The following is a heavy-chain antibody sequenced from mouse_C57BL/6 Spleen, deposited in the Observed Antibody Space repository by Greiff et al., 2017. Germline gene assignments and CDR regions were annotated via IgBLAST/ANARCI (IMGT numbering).Heavy chain of an antibody. D-gene: IGHD2-4*01. CDR2: ISDGGSYT. Sequence: EVQVVESGGGLVKPGGSLKLSCAASGFTFSSYAMSWVRQTPEKRLEWVATISDGGSYTSYPDNVKGRFTISRDNATNDLYLQMSHLKSEDTAVXYCGREGLRPWFAYWGQGTLVTVSA. CDR1: GFTFSSYA. J-gene: IGHJ3*01. V-gene: IGHV5-4*01. CDR3: GREGLRPWFAY.